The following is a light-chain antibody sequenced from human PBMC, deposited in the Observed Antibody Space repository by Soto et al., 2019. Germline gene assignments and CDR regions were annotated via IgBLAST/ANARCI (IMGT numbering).Light chain of an antibody. CDR2: AVS. Sequence: QSVLTQPPSASGSPGQSVTISCTGTSNDVGGYNYVSWYQQHPGKAPKVLIYAVSKRPSGVPDRFSGSKSGNTASLTVSGLQADDEADYYCSSYAGSNNLVFGTGTKLTV. CDR3: SSYAGSNNLV. V-gene: IGLV2-8*01. CDR1: SNDVGGYNY. J-gene: IGLJ1*01.